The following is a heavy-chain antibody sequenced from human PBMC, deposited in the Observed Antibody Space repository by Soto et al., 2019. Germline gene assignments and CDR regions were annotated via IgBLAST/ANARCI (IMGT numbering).Heavy chain of an antibody. CDR2: ISYNGGGT. D-gene: IGHD3-22*01. CDR1: GFTFSSYG. J-gene: IGHJ4*02. Sequence: GGSLRLSCAASGFTFSSYGMTWARQAPGKGLEWVSAISYNGGGTYYVDSVKGRFTVSRDNSKNTLYLQMHSLRAEDTAVYYCEKDRVPNDRSGYYSIFTDSGGQGTVVTVPS. CDR3: EKDRVPNDRSGYYSIFTDS. V-gene: IGHV3-23*01.